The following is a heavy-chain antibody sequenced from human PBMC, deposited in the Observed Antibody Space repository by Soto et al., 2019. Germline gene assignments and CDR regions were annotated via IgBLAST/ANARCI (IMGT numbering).Heavy chain of an antibody. CDR3: AREAAGIRNWFDP. V-gene: IGHV4-31*03. CDR2: IYHSGST. Sequence: QVQLQESGPGLVKPSQTLSLTCTVSGGSISSGGYYWSWIRQHPGKGLEWIGYIYHSGSTYYNPSXXXRXYISVDTSKNQFSLKLSSVTVADTAVYYCAREAAGIRNWFDPWGQGTLVTVSS. D-gene: IGHD6-25*01. CDR1: GGSISSGGYY. J-gene: IGHJ5*02.